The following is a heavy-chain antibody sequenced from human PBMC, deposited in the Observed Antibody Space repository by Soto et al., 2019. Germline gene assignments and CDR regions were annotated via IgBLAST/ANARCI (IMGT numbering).Heavy chain of an antibody. D-gene: IGHD3-3*01. J-gene: IGHJ6*02. CDR2: ISVHSGKT. V-gene: IGHV1-18*01. CDR1: GYTVTSYG. Sequence: SVKVSCKTSGYTVTSYGVTLVRQAPGQGLEWMAWISVHSGKTKFAESLRGRVTLTTDTSTSTAYMEFRRLRSDDTAVYYCARADFGVALFYYHGMDVWGQGTTVTVSS. CDR3: ARADFGVALFYYHGMDV.